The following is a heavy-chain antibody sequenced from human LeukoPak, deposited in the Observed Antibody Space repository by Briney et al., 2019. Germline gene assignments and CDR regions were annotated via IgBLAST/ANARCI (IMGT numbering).Heavy chain of an antibody. CDR1: GFTFSSYW. CDR2: IKQDGSEK. V-gene: IGHV3-7*01. D-gene: IGHD5-18*01. Sequence: GGSLRLSCAASGFTFSSYWMSWVRQAPGKGLEWVANIKQDGSEKYYVDSVKGRFTISRDNAKNSLYLQMNSLRAEDTAVYYCARDGVDTAMEDLFDYWGQGTLVTVSS. CDR3: ARDGVDTAMEDLFDY. J-gene: IGHJ4*02.